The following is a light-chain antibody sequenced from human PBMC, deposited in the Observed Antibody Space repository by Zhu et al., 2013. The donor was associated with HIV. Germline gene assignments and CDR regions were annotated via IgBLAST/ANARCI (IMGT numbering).Light chain of an antibody. J-gene: IGKJ5*01. Sequence: ETVMTQSPVTLSVSPGESATLSCRASQNVSSNSAWYQQKRDQSPRLLIYGASTRATGIPARFSGSGSGTDFTLTISSLEPEDFAVYYCQQRSNSITFGQGTRLEIK. CDR1: QNVSSN. CDR3: QQRSNSIT. CDR2: GAS. V-gene: IGKV3-11*01.